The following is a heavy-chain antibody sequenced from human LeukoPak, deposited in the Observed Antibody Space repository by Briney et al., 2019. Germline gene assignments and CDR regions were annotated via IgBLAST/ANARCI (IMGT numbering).Heavy chain of an antibody. V-gene: IGHV4-39*07. Sequence: SETLSLTCTVSGGSISSSSYYWGWFRQPPGKGLEWIGSIYYSGSTYYNPSLKSRVTISVDTSKNQFSLKLSSVAAADTAVYYCARDRVPDYWGQGTLVTVSS. CDR3: ARDRVPDY. J-gene: IGHJ4*02. D-gene: IGHD3-10*01. CDR1: GGSISSSSYY. CDR2: IYYSGST.